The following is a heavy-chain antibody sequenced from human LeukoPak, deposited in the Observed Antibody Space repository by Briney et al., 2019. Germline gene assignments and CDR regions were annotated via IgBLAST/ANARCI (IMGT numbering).Heavy chain of an antibody. Sequence: GGSLRLSCAASGFTISTNYMGWVRQAPGKGMEWVSVIYSGGDTYYADSVKGRFTISRDNSKNMIYLEMTSLKAEDTAVYYCAKERNLEIAVAGTIFDYWGQGTLVTVSS. D-gene: IGHD6-19*01. J-gene: IGHJ4*02. V-gene: IGHV3-66*01. CDR2: IYSGGDT. CDR3: AKERNLEIAVAGTIFDY. CDR1: GFTISTNY.